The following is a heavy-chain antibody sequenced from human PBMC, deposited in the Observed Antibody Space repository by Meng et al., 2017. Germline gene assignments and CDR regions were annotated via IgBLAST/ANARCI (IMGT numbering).Heavy chain of an antibody. D-gene: IGHD6-19*01. CDR3: ARDSSSGWYHNY. J-gene: IGHJ4*02. V-gene: IGHV3-30*07. Sequence: VQLVESGGGVVQPGRSLKLSCAASGFTFSSYAMHWVRQAPGKGLEWVAVISYDGSNKYYADSVKGRFTISRDNSKNTLYLQMNSLRAEDTAVYFCARDSSSGWYHNYWGQGTLVTVSS. CDR2: ISYDGSNK. CDR1: GFTFSSYA.